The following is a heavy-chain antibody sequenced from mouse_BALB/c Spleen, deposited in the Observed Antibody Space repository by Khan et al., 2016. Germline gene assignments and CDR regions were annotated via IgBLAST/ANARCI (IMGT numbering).Heavy chain of an antibody. CDR3: ARGTPFAN. CDR2: IYPGDGAT. D-gene: IGHD2-14*01. V-gene: IGHV1-80*01. Sequence: QVQLKQSGAELVRPGSSVKISCKASGFAFSSYWMNWVKQRPGQGLEWIGQIYPGDGATNYNGKFKGKATLTADKSSSTAYMQLSSLTSEDSAVYFCARGTPFANWGQGTLVTVSA. CDR1: GFAFSSYW. J-gene: IGHJ3*01.